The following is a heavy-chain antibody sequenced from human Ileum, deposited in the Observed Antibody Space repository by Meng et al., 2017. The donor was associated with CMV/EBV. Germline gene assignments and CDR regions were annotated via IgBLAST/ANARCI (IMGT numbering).Heavy chain of an antibody. CDR1: GFTFSSFA. J-gene: IGHJ4*01. D-gene: IGHD3-10*01. V-gene: IGHV3-30*04. CDR3: ARDGNDYGSGTPLGY. CDR2: ISYDGGYK. Sequence: GESLKISCAASGFTFSSFAIHWVRQAPGKGLEWVAVISYDGGYKNYADSVQGRFTLSRDNSKNTVYLQMSSLRVDDSAVYYCARDGNDYGSGTPLGYWGHGTLVTVSS.